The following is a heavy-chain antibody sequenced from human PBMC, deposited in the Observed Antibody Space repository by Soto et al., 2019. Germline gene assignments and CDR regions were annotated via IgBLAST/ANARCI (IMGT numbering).Heavy chain of an antibody. J-gene: IGHJ4*02. CDR3: ATSYGSGSSHFDS. V-gene: IGHV1-69*02. CDR2: IIPMLGMS. D-gene: IGHD3-10*01. Sequence: QVHLVQFGAEVREPGSSVKVSCTASGGTFNTHTISWVRQAPGLGLEWMGRIIPMLGMSNSPQKFQGTGSITADKSTSTVYMALTRLTSDDTAVYYCATSYGSGSSHFDSWGQGTLVTVSS. CDR1: GGTFNTHT.